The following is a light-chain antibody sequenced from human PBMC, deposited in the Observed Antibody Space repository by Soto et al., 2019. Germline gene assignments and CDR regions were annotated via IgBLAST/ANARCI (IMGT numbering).Light chain of an antibody. CDR3: QQYGSSPRT. J-gene: IGKJ5*01. V-gene: IGKV3-20*01. CDR2: GAS. CDR1: QSVSSSY. Sequence: EIVLTQSAGTLSLSPGERATLSCRASQSVSSSYLAWYQQQPGQAPRLLIYGASTRATGIPARFSGSGSGAEFTLTISSLQSEDFAVYYCQQYGSSPRTFGQGTRLEIK.